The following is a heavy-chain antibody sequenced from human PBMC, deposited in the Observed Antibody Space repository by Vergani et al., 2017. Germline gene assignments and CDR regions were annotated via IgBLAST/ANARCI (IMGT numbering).Heavy chain of an antibody. CDR3: AGGISATDY. Sequence: VQLVESGGTLVHPGGSLRLSCAGSGFNFNGYSMIWVRQAPGRGLEWLASINSRSSDIDYADSVKGRFTVSRDNGNNLLYLQMNSLRVDDTAIYYCAGGISATDYWGLGTLVSVSS. J-gene: IGHJ4*02. V-gene: IGHV3-48*01. CDR1: GFNFNGYS. CDR2: INSRSSDI.